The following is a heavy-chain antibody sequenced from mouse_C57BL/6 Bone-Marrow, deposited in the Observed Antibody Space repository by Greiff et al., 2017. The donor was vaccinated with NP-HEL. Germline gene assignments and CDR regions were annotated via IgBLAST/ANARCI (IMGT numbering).Heavy chain of an antibody. CDR1: GYTFTSYG. J-gene: IGHJ2*01. V-gene: IGHV1-81*01. D-gene: IGHD1-1*01. CDR3: ARLYYYGSSSYFDY. CDR2: IYPRSGNT. Sequence: QVQLQHSGAELARPGASVKLSCKASGYTFTSYGISWVKQRTGQGLEWIGEIYPRSGNTYYNEKFKGKATLTADKSSSTAYMELRSLTSEDSAVYFCARLYYYGSSSYFDYWGQGTTLTVSS.